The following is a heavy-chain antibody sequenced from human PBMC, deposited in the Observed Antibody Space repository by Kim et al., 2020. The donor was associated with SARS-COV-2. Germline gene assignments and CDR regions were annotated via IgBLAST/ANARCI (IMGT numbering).Heavy chain of an antibody. Sequence: GGSLRLSCAASGFTFSSYWMSWVRQAPGKGLEWVANIKQDGSEKYYVDSVKGRFTISRDNAKNSLYLQMNSLRAEDTAVYYCARDRDDILTGYYGYYYYGMDVWGRGTTVTVSS. CDR1: GFTFSSYW. CDR2: IKQDGSEK. CDR3: ARDRDDILTGYYGYYYYGMDV. J-gene: IGHJ6*02. D-gene: IGHD3-9*01. V-gene: IGHV3-7*03.